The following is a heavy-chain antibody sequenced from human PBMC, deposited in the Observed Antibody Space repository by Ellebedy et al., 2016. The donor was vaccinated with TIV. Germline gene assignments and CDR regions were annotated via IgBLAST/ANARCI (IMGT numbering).Heavy chain of an antibody. V-gene: IGHV1-69*13. D-gene: IGHD6-13*01. CDR3: ARDLVAAAGTRGWFDP. CDR2: IIPIFGTA. Sequence: SVKVSXXASGGTFSSYAISWVRQAPGQGLEWMGGIIPIFGTANYAQKFQGRVTITADESTSTAYMELSSLRSEDTAVYYCARDLVAAAGTRGWFDPWGQGTLVTVSS. J-gene: IGHJ5*02. CDR1: GGTFSSYA.